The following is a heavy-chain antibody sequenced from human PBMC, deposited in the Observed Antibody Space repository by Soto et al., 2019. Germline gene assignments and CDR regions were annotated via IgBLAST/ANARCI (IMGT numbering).Heavy chain of an antibody. D-gene: IGHD3-22*01. CDR3: ARGRGYYYDSSGFNWFDP. CDR2: IFSSGST. J-gene: IGHJ5*02. CDR1: GGSISSGDYY. V-gene: IGHV4-30-4*01. Sequence: SETLSLTCTVSGGSISSGDYYWSWMRQPPGKGLEWIAYIFSSGSTYYNPSLKSRITMSVDTSKNQFSLKVISVTAADTAMYYCARGRGYYYDSSGFNWFDPWGQGTLVTVSS.